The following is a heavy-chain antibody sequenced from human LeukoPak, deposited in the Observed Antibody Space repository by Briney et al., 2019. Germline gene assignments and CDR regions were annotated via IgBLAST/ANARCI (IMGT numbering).Heavy chain of an antibody. Sequence: GGSLRLSCAASGFTFDDYAMHWVRQAPGKGLEWVSGISWNSGSIGYADSVKGRFTISRDNAKNSLYLQMNSLRAEDMALYYCAKDPRVRYFDWLLSTPLYYHMDVWGKGTTVTVSS. CDR3: AKDPRVRYFDWLLSTPLYYHMDV. CDR2: ISWNSGSI. V-gene: IGHV3-9*03. CDR1: GFTFDDYA. D-gene: IGHD3-9*01. J-gene: IGHJ6*03.